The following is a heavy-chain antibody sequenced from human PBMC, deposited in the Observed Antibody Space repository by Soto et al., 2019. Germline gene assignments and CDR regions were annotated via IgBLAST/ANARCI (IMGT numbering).Heavy chain of an antibody. D-gene: IGHD2-21*02. CDR2: IYHSGST. J-gene: IGHJ4*02. Sequence: QVPLQESGPRLVRPSGTLSLTCTVSSGSISTANWWSWVRQPPGRGLEWIGEIYHSGSTNYNLSRKRRVTLSADKSKNQFSLRLSSVTAADTAMYYCGRRGGGVVLTATTPFDYWGQGTLVTVSS. V-gene: IGHV4-4*02. CDR1: SGSISTANW. CDR3: GRRGGGVVLTATTPFDY.